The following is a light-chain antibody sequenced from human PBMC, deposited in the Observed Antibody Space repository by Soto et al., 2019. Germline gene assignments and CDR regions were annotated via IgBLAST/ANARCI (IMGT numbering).Light chain of an antibody. CDR3: MQALQTPLT. Sequence: EIVMTQSPLSLPVTPGEPASISCRSSQSLLHSNGYNYLDWYLQKPGQSPQLLIHLASNRASGVPDRFSGSGSGTDFTLKISRVEAEDVGVYYCMQALQTPLTFGGGTKVEIK. CDR2: LAS. V-gene: IGKV2-28*01. J-gene: IGKJ4*01. CDR1: QSLLHSNGYNY.